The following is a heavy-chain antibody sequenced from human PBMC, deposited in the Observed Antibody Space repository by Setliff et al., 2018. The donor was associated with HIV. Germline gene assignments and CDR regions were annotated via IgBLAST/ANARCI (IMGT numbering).Heavy chain of an antibody. CDR3: ARAPGPYCSYHWFDP. CDR1: GGSISSGDYY. D-gene: IGHD2-8*02. CDR2: IYDSEST. Sequence: SETLSLTCTVSGGSISSGDYYWSWIRQPPGKGLEWIGNIYDSESTYYNPSLKSRVTISVDTSKNHFSLKLNSVTAADTAGYYCARAPGPYCSYHWFDPRGQGALVTVSS. V-gene: IGHV4-30-4*08. J-gene: IGHJ5*02.